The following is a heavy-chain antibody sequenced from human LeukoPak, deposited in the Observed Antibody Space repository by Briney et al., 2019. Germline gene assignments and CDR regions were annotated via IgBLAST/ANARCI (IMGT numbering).Heavy chain of an antibody. D-gene: IGHD3-10*01. CDR3: AKDFGGGSGRYYNY. CDR2: ISYDGSNK. V-gene: IGHV3-30*18. Sequence: GGSLRLSCAASGFTFSSYGMHWVRQAPGKGLEWVAVISYDGSNKYYADSVKGRFTISRDNSKNTLYLQMNSLRAEDTAVYYCAKDFGGGSGRYYNYWGQGTLVTVSS. J-gene: IGHJ4*02. CDR1: GFTFSSYG.